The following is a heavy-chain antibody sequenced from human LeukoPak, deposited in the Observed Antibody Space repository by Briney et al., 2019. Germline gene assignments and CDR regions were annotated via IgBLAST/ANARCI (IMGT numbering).Heavy chain of an antibody. J-gene: IGHJ4*02. CDR1: GFTFSSYA. Sequence: GGSLRLSCAASGFTFSSYAMSWVRQAPGKGLEWVSYISSSGSTIYYADSVKGRFTISRDNAKNSLYLQMNSLRAEDTAVYYCARQIGSYYDSSGYPPFDYWGQGTLVTVSS. D-gene: IGHD3-22*01. CDR2: ISSSGSTI. V-gene: IGHV3-48*04. CDR3: ARQIGSYYDSSGYPPFDY.